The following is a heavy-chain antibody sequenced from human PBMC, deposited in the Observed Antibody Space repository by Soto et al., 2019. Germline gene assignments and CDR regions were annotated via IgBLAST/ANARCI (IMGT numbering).Heavy chain of an antibody. CDR3: TKDKADKYDSSVDS. V-gene: IGHV3-23*01. CDR2: ITGSAGST. J-gene: IGHJ4*02. Sequence: HPGGSLRLSCVGSGFTFDSHAMNWVRQAPGKGLECVAGITGSAGSTYYADSVKGRFTISKDNSKNTLYLQMNSLRAEDTAVYYCTKDKADKYDSSVDSWGQGTQVTVSS. D-gene: IGHD3-22*01. CDR1: GFTFDSHA.